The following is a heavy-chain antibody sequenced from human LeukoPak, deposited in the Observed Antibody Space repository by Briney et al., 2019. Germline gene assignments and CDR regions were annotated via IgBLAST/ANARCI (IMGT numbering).Heavy chain of an antibody. CDR1: GDSISANHW. J-gene: IGHJ4*02. V-gene: IGHV4-4*02. D-gene: IGHD5-18*01. CDR3: ARGYSYTSFDC. Sequence: SGTLSLTCDVSGDSISANHWWSWVRQPPGKGLEWIGEIYHSGSTNYNPSLKSRVIISLDTSKNQFSLNLISVTAADTAVYYCARGYSYTSFDCWGQGTLVTVSS. CDR2: IYHSGST.